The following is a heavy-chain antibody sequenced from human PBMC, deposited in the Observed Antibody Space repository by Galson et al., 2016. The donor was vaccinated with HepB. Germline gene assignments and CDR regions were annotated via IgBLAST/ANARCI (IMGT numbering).Heavy chain of an antibody. D-gene: IGHD3-9*01. Sequence: SLRLSCAAAGFNFDDYAMYWVRQAPGKGLEWVSGINWKSDYIAYADSVKGRFTISRDNGKNTLYLQMSRLRAEDSALYYCTKDVRGRTNNLTAAADYWGQGTLVTVSS. J-gene: IGHJ4*02. V-gene: IGHV3-9*01. CDR3: TKDVRGRTNNLTAAADY. CDR2: INWKSDYI. CDR1: GFNFDDYA.